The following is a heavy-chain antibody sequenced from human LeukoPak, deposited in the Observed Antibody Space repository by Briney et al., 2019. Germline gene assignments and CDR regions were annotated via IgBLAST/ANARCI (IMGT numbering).Heavy chain of an antibody. CDR1: SGSMSSIRYY. V-gene: IGHV4-39*07. J-gene: IGHJ5*02. Sequence: SETLSLTGTGSSGSMSSIRYYWGWTRQPPGKGLEWIGSIYNSGSTYYNPSLKSRVTISVDTSKNQFFLKLSSVTAADTAVYYCASLFSGNRASWGQGTLVTVSS. CDR3: ASLFSGNRAS. CDR2: IYNSGST. D-gene: IGHD4-23*01.